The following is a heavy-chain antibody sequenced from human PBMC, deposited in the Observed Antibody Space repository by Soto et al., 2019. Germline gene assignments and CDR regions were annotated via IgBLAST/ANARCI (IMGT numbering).Heavy chain of an antibody. CDR3: VREQYCSGGSCYADF. D-gene: IGHD2-15*01. Sequence: VQLVESGGGLAKPGGSLRLSCAASGFTFSHYFMTRIRQAPGKGLEWVSHISNSGSTTYYADSVKGRFTISRDNAKDSLSLQMNSLSADDPAVYYCVREQYCSGGSCYADFWGQGTLVTVSS. CDR2: ISNSGSTT. J-gene: IGHJ4*02. CDR1: GFTFSHYF. V-gene: IGHV3-11*01.